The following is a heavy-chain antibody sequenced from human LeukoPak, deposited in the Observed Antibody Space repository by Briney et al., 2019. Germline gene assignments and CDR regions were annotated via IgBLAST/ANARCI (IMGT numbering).Heavy chain of an antibody. CDR1: GGTFSTFA. CDR2: IIPIFATA. Sequence: SVKVSCKASGGTFSTFAISWVRQAPGQGLEWMGGIIPIFATANHAEKFQGRVTITADQSTSTAYMELSSLRSEDTAVYYCVRDSLSITKTAAGDTFDIWGQGTMVIVSS. CDR3: VRDSLSITKTAAGDTFDI. D-gene: IGHD1-20*01. J-gene: IGHJ3*02. V-gene: IGHV1-69*13.